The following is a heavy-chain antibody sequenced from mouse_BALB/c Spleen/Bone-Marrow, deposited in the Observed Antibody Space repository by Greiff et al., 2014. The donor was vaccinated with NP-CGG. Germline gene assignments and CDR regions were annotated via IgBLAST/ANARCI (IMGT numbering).Heavy chain of an antibody. D-gene: IGHD2-14*01. V-gene: IGHV14-3*02. CDR1: GFNIKDTY. CDR2: IDPANGNT. Sequence: EVQRVESGAELVKPGASVKLSCTASGFNIKDTYMHWVKQRPEQGLEWIGRIDPANGNTKYDPKFQGKATITAGTSSNTAYLQLSSLTSEDTAVYYCATYYRYDRRFAYWGQGTLVTVSA. CDR3: ATYYRYDRRFAY. J-gene: IGHJ3*01.